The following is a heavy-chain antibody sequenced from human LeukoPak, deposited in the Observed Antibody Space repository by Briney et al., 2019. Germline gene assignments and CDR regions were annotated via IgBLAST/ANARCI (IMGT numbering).Heavy chain of an antibody. CDR1: GGSFSGYY. J-gene: IGHJ5*02. Sequence: SETLSLTCAVYGGSFSGYYWSWIRQPPGKGLEWIGEINHSGSTNYNPSLKSRVTISVDTSKNQFSLKLSSVTAADTAVYYCARGYNLYSKVYNWFDPWGQGTQVTVSS. V-gene: IGHV4-34*01. D-gene: IGHD1-1*01. CDR3: ARGYNLYSKVYNWFDP. CDR2: INHSGST.